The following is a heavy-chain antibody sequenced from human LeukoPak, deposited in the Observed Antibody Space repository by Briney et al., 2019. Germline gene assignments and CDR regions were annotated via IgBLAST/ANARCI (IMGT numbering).Heavy chain of an antibody. Sequence: PGGSLRLSCAASGFTFKLYWMHWVRHVPGKRSVWVSRINDDGSDTIYADSVRGRFTISRDNAKNSLYLQMNSLRAEDTALYYCAKDYYYDSSGYLDYWGQGTLVTVSS. CDR2: INDDGSDT. CDR3: AKDYYYDSSGYLDY. J-gene: IGHJ4*02. D-gene: IGHD3-22*01. CDR1: GFTFKLYW. V-gene: IGHV3-74*01.